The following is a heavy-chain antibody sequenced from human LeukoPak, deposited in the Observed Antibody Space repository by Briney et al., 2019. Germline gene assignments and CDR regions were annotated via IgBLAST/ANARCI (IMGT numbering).Heavy chain of an antibody. V-gene: IGHV3-7*01. CDR3: ARDRNTDFWSGYYTNYFDY. Sequence: PGGSLRLSCAASGFIFSNYWMTWVRHAPGKGLEWVVTIKQDGGEKYYVDSVKGRFSIYRDNAKNSLSLQMSSLRAEDTAVYYCARDRNTDFWSGYYTNYFDYWGQGTLVIVSS. CDR1: GFIFSNYW. J-gene: IGHJ4*02. CDR2: IKQDGGEK. D-gene: IGHD3-3*01.